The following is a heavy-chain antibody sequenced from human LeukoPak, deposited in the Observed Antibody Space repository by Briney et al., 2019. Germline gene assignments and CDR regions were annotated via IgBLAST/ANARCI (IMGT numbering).Heavy chain of an antibody. CDR2: IYTSGST. CDR3: ARDSTGGSGSYYTYFDY. J-gene: IGHJ4*02. V-gene: IGHV4-4*07. CDR1: GGSISSYY. Sequence: SETLSLTCTVSGGSISSYYWSWIRQPAGKGLEWIGRIYTSGSTNYNPSLKSRVTMSVDTSKNLFSLKLSSVTAADTAVYYCARDSTGGSGSYYTYFDYWGQGTLVTVSS. D-gene: IGHD3-10*01.